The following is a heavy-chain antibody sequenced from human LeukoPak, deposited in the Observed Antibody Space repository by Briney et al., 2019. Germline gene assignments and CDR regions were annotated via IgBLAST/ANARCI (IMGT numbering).Heavy chain of an antibody. CDR1: GFTFDDYA. CDR3: AKALDDSPFAPGDY. D-gene: IGHD3-9*01. CDR2: ISWNSGSI. V-gene: IGHV3-9*01. Sequence: PGGSLRLSCAASGFTFDDYAMHWVRQAPGEGLEWVSGISWNSGSIGYADSVKGRFTISRDNAKNSLYLQMNSLRAEDTALYYCAKALDDSPFAPGDYWGQGTLVTVSS. J-gene: IGHJ4*02.